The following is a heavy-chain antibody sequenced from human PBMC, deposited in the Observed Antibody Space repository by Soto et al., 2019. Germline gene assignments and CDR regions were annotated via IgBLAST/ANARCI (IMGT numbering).Heavy chain of an antibody. CDR1: GFTFSSYG. Sequence: PGGSLRLSCAASGFTFSSYGMHWVRQAPGKGLEWVAVISYDGSNKYYADSVKGRFTISRDNSKNTLYLQMNSLRAEDTAVYYCASPDSSSWYSFDYCGPAPLVTVSS. V-gene: IGHV3-30*03. J-gene: IGHJ4*02. CDR2: ISYDGSNK. D-gene: IGHD6-13*01. CDR3: ASPDSSSWYSFDY.